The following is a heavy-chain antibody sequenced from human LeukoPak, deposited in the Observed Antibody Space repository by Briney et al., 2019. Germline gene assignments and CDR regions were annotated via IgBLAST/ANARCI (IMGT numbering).Heavy chain of an antibody. J-gene: IGHJ4*02. V-gene: IGHV4-59*01. CDR1: GGSISSYH. D-gene: IGHD4-23*01. CDR3: AGDTVGFDS. CDR2: IYYSGNT. Sequence: MASETLSLTCTVSGGSISSYHWSWIRQPPGKGLEWIGYIYYSGNTNYNPSLKSRVSISVDTSKNQFSLKLSSVTAADTAVYYCAGDTVGFDSWGQGTLVTVSS.